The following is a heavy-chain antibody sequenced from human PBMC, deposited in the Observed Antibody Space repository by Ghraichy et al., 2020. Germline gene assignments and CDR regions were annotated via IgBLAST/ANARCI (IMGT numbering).Heavy chain of an antibody. V-gene: IGHV4-39*02. J-gene: IGHJ4*02. CDR2: IYYSGAA. CDR1: GDSITSETYY. CDR3: ARRYSDSNAFHYYFDS. D-gene: IGHD3-22*01. Sequence: SETLSLTCSVSGDSITSETYYWDWVRQSPGKGLEWIGSIYYSGAADYNPSLKSRLTISVDTSNNHFSLHLRSVTAADTAVYFCARRYSDSNAFHYYFDSWGQGILVTVSS.